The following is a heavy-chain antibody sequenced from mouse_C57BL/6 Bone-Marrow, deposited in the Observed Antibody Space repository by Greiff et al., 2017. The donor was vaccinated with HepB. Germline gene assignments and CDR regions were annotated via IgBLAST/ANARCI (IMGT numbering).Heavy chain of an antibody. Sequence: VQRVESGAELVRPGASVKLSCKASGYTFTDYYINWVKQRPGQGLEWIARIYPGSGNTYYNEKFKGKATLTAEKSSSTAYMQLSSLTSEDSAVYFCASDYDPFYAMDYWGQGTSVTVSS. V-gene: IGHV1-76*01. CDR2: IYPGSGNT. J-gene: IGHJ4*01. CDR1: GYTFTDYY. CDR3: ASDYDPFYAMDY. D-gene: IGHD2-4*01.